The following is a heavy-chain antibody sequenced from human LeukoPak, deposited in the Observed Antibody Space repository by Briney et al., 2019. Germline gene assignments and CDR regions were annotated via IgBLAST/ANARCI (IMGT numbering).Heavy chain of an antibody. V-gene: IGHV1-18*01. CDR3: ALSGSYAPFDY. CDR1: GYTFTNYG. Sequence: ASVKVSCXASGYTFTNYGISWVRQAHGQGLEWMGWISAYNGNTNYAQKLRGRVTMTTDTSTSTAYMELRSLRSDDTAVYYCALSGSYAPFDYWGQGTLVTVSS. CDR2: ISAYNGNT. J-gene: IGHJ4*02. D-gene: IGHD1-26*01.